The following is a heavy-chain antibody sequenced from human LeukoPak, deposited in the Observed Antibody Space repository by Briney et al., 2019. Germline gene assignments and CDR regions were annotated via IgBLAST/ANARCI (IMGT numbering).Heavy chain of an antibody. CDR2: IYYSGST. CDR3: ARHPIEYSSSFPYFDY. D-gene: IGHD6-6*01. Sequence: SETLSLTCTVSGGSISSYYWSWIRQPPGKGLEWIGYIYYSGSTNYNPSLKSRVTISVDTSKNQFSLKLSSVTAAGTAVYYCARHPIEYSSSFPYFDYWGQGTLVTVSS. J-gene: IGHJ4*02. CDR1: GGSISSYY. V-gene: IGHV4-59*08.